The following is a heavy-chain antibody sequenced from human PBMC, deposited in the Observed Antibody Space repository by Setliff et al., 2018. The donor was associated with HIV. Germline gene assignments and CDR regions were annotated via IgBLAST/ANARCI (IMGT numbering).Heavy chain of an antibody. Sequence: GASVKVSCKASGYSLTAYGISWVRQAPGQGFEWMGWSNIDSGHTNFAQKFQDRVTVTTDTSTNTTYMELRGLRSEETATYYCARVPSGAAGLVRAGFYFWGQGTLVTVSS. CDR3: ARVPSGAAGLVRAGFYF. J-gene: IGHJ4*01. D-gene: IGHD6-25*01. CDR1: GYSLTAYG. V-gene: IGHV1-18*01. CDR2: SNIDSGHT.